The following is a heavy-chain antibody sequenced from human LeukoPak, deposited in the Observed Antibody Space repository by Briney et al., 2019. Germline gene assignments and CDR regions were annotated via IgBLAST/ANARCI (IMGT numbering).Heavy chain of an antibody. CDR1: GYTFTGYY. J-gene: IGHJ4*02. CDR2: INTNSGGT. V-gene: IGHV1-2*02. Sequence: ASVKVSCKASGYTFTGYYMHWVRQAPGQGLEWMRWINTNSGGTNYAQKFQGRVTMTRDTSISTAYMELSRQRSDDTAVYYCVREPPRSGGRQVGNYWGQGTLVTVS. CDR3: VREPPRSGGRQVGNY. D-gene: IGHD3-16*01.